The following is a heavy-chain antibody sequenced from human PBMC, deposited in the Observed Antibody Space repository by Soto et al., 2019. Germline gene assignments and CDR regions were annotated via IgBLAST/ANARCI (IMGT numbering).Heavy chain of an antibody. J-gene: IGHJ6*04. D-gene: IGHD2-15*01. Sequence: QVQLVQSGATVKRPGSSVRVSCQASGDTFSTHTITWVRQAPGQGLEWVGRIIPALGITTYAQRFQGRVTISAVSSTSTAYMVLSSLTSDDTALYDCARDQYCSVSSCFGYPDVWGGGTAVIVSS. CDR1: GDTFSTHT. CDR2: IIPALGIT. CDR3: ARDQYCSVSSCFGYPDV. V-gene: IGHV1-69*08.